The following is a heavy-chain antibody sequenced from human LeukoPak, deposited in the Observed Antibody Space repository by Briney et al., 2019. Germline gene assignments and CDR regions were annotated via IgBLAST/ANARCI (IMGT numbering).Heavy chain of an antibody. V-gene: IGHV4-59*01. CDR2: IYYSGST. Sequence: SETLSLTCTVSGGSISSYYWSWIRQPPGKGLEWIGYIYYSGSTNYNPSLKSRVTISVDTSKNQFSLKLSSVTAADTAVYYCARGSFYSGWYVDYWGQGTLVTVSS. D-gene: IGHD6-19*01. J-gene: IGHJ4*02. CDR1: GGSISSYY. CDR3: ARGSFYSGWYVDY.